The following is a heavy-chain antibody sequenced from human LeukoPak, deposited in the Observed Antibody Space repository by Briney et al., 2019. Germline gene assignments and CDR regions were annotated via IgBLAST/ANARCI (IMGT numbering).Heavy chain of an antibody. Sequence: SETLSLTCTVSGGSISSYYWSWIRQPPGKGLEWIGYIYYSGSTNYNPSLKSRVTISVDTSKNQFSLKLSSVTAADTAVYYCARASIAAAPPDAFDIWGQGTMVTVSS. V-gene: IGHV4-59*08. CDR1: GGSISSYY. J-gene: IGHJ3*02. D-gene: IGHD6-13*01. CDR2: IYYSGST. CDR3: ARASIAAAPPDAFDI.